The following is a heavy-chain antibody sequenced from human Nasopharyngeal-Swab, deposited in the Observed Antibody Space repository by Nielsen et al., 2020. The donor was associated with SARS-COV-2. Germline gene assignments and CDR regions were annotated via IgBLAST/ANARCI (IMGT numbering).Heavy chain of an antibody. D-gene: IGHD1-26*01. CDR3: ARGDGRTVWRSYSFDS. Sequence: SETLSLTCTVSGGSISSYYWSWIRQPPGKGLEWIGYIYYSGNTNYNPSLKSRVTMSVDTSKNQFSLRLNSVTAADTAVYFCARGDGRTVWRSYSFDSWGQGTLVTVSS. CDR1: GGSISSYY. CDR2: IYYSGNT. V-gene: IGHV4-59*12. J-gene: IGHJ4*02.